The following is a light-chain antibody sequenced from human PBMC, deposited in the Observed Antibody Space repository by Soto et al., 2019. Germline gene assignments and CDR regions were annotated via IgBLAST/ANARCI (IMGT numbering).Light chain of an antibody. CDR3: QQYNNWPPLT. J-gene: IGKJ4*01. CDR2: DAS. Sequence: EIVMTKSPATLSVSPGDRATLSCRASQSGSSSLAWYQQIPGQAPRLLIYDASTRATGIPARFGGSGSGTEFTLTISSLQSEDFAVYYCQQYNNWPPLTFGGGTKVELK. CDR1: QSGSSS. V-gene: IGKV3-15*01.